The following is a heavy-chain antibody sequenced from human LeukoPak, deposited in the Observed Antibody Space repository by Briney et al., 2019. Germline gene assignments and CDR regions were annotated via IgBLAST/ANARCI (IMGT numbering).Heavy chain of an antibody. J-gene: IGHJ4*02. CDR2: IYSGGST. Sequence: GGSLRLSCAASGFTVSSNYMSWVRQAPGKGLEWVSVIYSGGSTYYADSVKGRFTISRDNSQNTLYLQMNSLRIEDTAVYYCAKGFFDYGDYGYYFDYWGQGTLVTVSS. D-gene: IGHD4-17*01. CDR1: GFTVSSNY. V-gene: IGHV3-66*02. CDR3: AKGFFDYGDYGYYFDY.